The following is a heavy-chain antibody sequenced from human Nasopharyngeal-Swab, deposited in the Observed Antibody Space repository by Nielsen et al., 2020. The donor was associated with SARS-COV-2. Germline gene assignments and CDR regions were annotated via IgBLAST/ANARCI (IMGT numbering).Heavy chain of an antibody. V-gene: IGHV3-11*04. J-gene: IGHJ4*02. Sequence: GESLKISCAASGFTFSDYYMSWIRQAPGKGLEWVSYISSSGSTIYYADSVKGRFTISRDNAKNTLYLQMNSLRAEDTAVYYCARDLPIYSGYDLVDYWGQGTLVTVSS. CDR2: ISSSGSTI. D-gene: IGHD5-12*01. CDR3: ARDLPIYSGYDLVDY. CDR1: GFTFSDYY.